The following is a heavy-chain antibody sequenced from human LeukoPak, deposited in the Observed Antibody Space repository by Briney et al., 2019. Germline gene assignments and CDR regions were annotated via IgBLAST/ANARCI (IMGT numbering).Heavy chain of an antibody. CDR2: MNSRGST. D-gene: IGHD3-16*01. Sequence: PSETLSLTCTVSGGPISTYYWNWIRQPAGKGLEWMGRMNSRGSTNYNPSLKSRVTMSVDTSKKQFSLKLWSVTAADTAVYYCARDLEGDSYFFDNWGQGTLVTVSS. CDR1: GGPISTYY. V-gene: IGHV4-4*07. CDR3: ARDLEGDSYFFDN. J-gene: IGHJ4*02.